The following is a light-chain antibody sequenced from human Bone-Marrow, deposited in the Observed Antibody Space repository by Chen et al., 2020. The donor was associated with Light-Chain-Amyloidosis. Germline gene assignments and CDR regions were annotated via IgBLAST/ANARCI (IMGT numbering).Light chain of an antibody. CDR3: SSYTITNTLV. CDR1: SSDVGGDNH. V-gene: IGLV2-14*01. J-gene: IGLJ1*01. Sequence: QSALTQPASVSGSPVQSITISCTGTSSDVGGDNHVSWYQQHPDKAPKLMIYEVTNRPSWVPGRFSGSKSDNTASLTISGLQTEDEADYFCSSYTITNTLVFGSGTRVTVL. CDR2: EVT.